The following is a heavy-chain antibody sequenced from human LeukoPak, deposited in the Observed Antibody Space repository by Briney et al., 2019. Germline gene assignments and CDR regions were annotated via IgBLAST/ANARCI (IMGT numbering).Heavy chain of an antibody. V-gene: IGHV5-51*01. CDR3: GRDSDCGNSDGAFEY. Sequence: GESLKIFCKGSGYSFTSNWIGGVRQMPGKGLEWMGIIYPGDSDTRYSPSFQGQVTISADKSISTAYLQWSSLKASDTAMYYCGRDSDCGNSDGAFEYWGQGTLVTVSS. J-gene: IGHJ4*02. D-gene: IGHD4-23*01. CDR1: GYSFTSNW. CDR2: IYPGDSDT.